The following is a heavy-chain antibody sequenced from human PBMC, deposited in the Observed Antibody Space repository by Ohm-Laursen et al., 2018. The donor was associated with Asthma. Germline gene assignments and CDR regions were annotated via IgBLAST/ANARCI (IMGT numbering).Heavy chain of an antibody. Sequence: SETLSLTCAVSGGSLSGYYWTWIRQSPGKGLEWIGEINHIGSTNYNPSLKTRVTISVDTSKNQSSLRLSSVTAADTAVYYCAKGPDDYGDYLDWYFDVWGRGTLATVSS. CDR2: INHIGST. D-gene: IGHD4-17*01. CDR1: GGSLSGYY. CDR3: AKGPDDYGDYLDWYFDV. V-gene: IGHV4-34*01. J-gene: IGHJ2*01.